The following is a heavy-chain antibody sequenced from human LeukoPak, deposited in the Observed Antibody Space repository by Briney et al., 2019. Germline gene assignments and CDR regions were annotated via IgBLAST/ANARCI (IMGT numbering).Heavy chain of an antibody. Sequence: PGGSLRLSCVASGITFRSSSMHWVRQAPGKGLEWSAFIRFDGSTKYYADSVKGRFTVSRDNSKSTLYLQMNSLRAEDTAVYYCAQPDFWGQGTLVTVSS. V-gene: IGHV3-30*02. CDR1: GITFRSSS. J-gene: IGHJ4*02. CDR3: AQPDF. CDR2: IRFDGSTK.